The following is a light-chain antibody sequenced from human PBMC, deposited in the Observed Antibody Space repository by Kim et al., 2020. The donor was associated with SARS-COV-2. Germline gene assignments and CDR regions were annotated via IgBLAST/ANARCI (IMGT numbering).Light chain of an antibody. V-gene: IGLV3-9*01. CDR3: QVWDSSTGV. J-gene: IGLJ3*02. CDR1: NIGTKN. Sequence: SYELTQPLSVSVALGQTARITGGGNNIGTKNVHWFQQKPGQAPVLVICGDSNRPSGIPERFSGSNSGNTATLTISRAQPGDEADYYCQVWDSSTGVFGGGTQLTVL. CDR2: GDS.